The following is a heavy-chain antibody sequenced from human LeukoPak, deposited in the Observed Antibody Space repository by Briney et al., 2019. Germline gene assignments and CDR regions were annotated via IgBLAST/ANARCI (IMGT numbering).Heavy chain of an antibody. CDR3: AKDLHGRWGSLGAFDI. J-gene: IGHJ3*02. CDR1: GFTFSSYA. V-gene: IGHV3-74*01. CDR2: INSGVTVT. Sequence: GGSLRLSCAASGFTFSSYAMSWVRQAPGKGLEWVSRINSGVTVTNYADSVKGRLTISRDNAKNTLYLQMNSLRAEDTAVYYCAKDLHGRWGSLGAFDIWGQGTMVTVSS. D-gene: IGHD3-16*01.